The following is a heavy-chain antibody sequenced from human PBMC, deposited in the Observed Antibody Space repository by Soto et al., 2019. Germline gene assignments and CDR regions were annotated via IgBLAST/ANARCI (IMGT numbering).Heavy chain of an antibody. J-gene: IGHJ5*02. CDR2: IYTSGST. Sequence: SETLSLTCTVSGGSISSYYWSWIRQPAGKGLEWIGRIYTSGSTNYNPSLKSRVTMSVDTSKNQFSLKLSSVTAADTAVYYCARDRPITIFGVAEINWFDPWGQGTLVTVS. V-gene: IGHV4-4*07. D-gene: IGHD3-3*01. CDR3: ARDRPITIFGVAEINWFDP. CDR1: GGSISSYY.